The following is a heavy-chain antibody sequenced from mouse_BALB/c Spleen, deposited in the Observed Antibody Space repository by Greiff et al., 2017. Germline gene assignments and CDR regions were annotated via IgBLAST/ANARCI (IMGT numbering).Heavy chain of an antibody. CDR1: GFTFSSYG. V-gene: IGHV5-6-3*01. J-gene: IGHJ4*01. CDR3: ARDGNYGAMDY. CDR2: INSNGGST. D-gene: IGHD2-1*01. Sequence: EVHLVESGGGLVQPGGSLKLSCAASGFTFSSYGMSWVRQTPDKRLELVATINSNGGSTYYPDSVKGRFTISRDNAKNTLYLQMSSLKSEDTAMYYCARDGNYGAMDYWGQGTSVTVSS.